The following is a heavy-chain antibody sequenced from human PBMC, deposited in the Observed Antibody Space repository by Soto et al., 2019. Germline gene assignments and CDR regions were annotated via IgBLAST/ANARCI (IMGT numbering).Heavy chain of an antibody. CDR2: ISGSGGST. CDR1: GFTFSSYA. V-gene: IGHV3-23*01. Sequence: GGSLRLSCAASGFTFSSYAMSWVRQAPGKGLEWVSAISGSGGSTYYADSAKGRFTISRDNSKNTLYLQMNSLRAEDTAVYYCAKSPSSGWSIFDYWGQGTLVTVSS. D-gene: IGHD6-19*01. CDR3: AKSPSSGWSIFDY. J-gene: IGHJ4*02.